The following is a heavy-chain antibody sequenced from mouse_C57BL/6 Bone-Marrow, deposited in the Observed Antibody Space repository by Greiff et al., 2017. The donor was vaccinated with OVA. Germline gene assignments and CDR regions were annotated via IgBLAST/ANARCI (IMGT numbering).Heavy chain of an antibody. J-gene: IGHJ3*01. CDR1: GYTFTSYT. CDR3: ERPWFAY. V-gene: IGHV1-4*01. Sequence: QVQLQQSGAELARPGASVKMSCKASGYTFTSYTMHWVNQRPGQGLEWIGYINPSSGYTKYNQKFKDKATLTADKSSSTAYMQLSSLASEDSAVYYCERPWFAYWGQGTLVTVSA. CDR2: INPSSGYT.